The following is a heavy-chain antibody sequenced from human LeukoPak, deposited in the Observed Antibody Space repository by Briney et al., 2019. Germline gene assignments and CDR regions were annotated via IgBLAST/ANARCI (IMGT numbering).Heavy chain of an antibody. D-gene: IGHD3-22*01. J-gene: IGHJ3*02. CDR3: ARSPPLYDSSGYYHEGAFDI. V-gene: IGHV6-1*01. Sequence: SQTLSLTCAISGDSVSSNSAAWNWIRQSPSRGLEWLGRTYYRSKWCNDYAVSLKSRITMNPDTSKNHFSLQLNSVTPEDTAVYYCARSPPLYDSSGYYHEGAFDIWGQGTMVTVSS. CDR1: GDSVSSNSAA. CDR2: TYYRSKWCN.